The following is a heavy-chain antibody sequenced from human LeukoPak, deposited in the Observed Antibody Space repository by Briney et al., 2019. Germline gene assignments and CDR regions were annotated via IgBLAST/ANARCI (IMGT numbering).Heavy chain of an antibody. D-gene: IGHD2-21*02. CDR1: GFTFSSYG. J-gene: IGHJ3*02. V-gene: IGHV3-30*18. CDR3: AKNCGGDCRDAFDI. Sequence: GGSLRLSCAASGFTFSSYGMHWVRQAPGKGLEWVAVISYDGSNKYYADSVKGRFTISRDNSKNTLYLQMDSLRAEDTAVYYCAKNCGGDCRDAFDIWGQGTMVTVSS. CDR2: ISYDGSNK.